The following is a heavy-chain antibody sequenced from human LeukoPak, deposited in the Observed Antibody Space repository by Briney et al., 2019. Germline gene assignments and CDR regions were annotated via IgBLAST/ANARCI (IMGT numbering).Heavy chain of an antibody. V-gene: IGHV4-61*01. D-gene: IGHD3-10*01. CDR2: IYYSGST. J-gene: IGHJ6*03. CDR1: GGSISSSSYY. Sequence: SETLSLTCTVSGGSISSSSYYWSWIRQPPGKGLEWIGYIYYSGSTNYNPSLKSRVTISVDTSKNQFFLKLSSVTAADTAVYYCARDGGTMVLYYMDVWGKGTTVTISS. CDR3: ARDGGTMVLYYMDV.